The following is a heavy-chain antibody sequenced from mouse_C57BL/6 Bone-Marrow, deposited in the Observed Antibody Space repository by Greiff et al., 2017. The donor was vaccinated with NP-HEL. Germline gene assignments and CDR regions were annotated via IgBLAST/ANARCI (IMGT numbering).Heavy chain of an antibody. J-gene: IGHJ2*01. CDR1: GFTFSNYW. Sequence: EVMLVESGGGLVQPGGSMKLSCVASGFTFSNYWMNWVRQSPEKGLEWVAQIRLKSDNYATHYAESVKGRFTISRDDSKSSVYLQMNNLRAEDTGIYYCTEADGDSFDYWGQGTTLTVSS. CDR3: TEADGDSFDY. V-gene: IGHV6-3*01. CDR2: IRLKSDNYAT.